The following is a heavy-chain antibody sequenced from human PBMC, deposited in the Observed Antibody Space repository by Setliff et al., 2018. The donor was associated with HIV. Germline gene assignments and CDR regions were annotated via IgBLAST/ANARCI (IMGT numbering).Heavy chain of an antibody. J-gene: IGHJ4*02. CDR1: GGSFSNYY. V-gene: IGHV4-34*01. Sequence: SETLSLTCAVYGGSFSNYYWSWIRQPPGKGLEWIGEINHSGSTYYNPSLRSRVTISVDTSKNQVSLRLTSMTAADTAVYYCARTQPDTIFGVVTFDYWGQGKMVTVSS. D-gene: IGHD3-3*01. CDR3: ARTQPDTIFGVVTFDY. CDR2: INHSGST.